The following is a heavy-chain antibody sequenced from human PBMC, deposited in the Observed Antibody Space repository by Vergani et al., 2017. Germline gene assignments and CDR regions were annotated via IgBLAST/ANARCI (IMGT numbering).Heavy chain of an antibody. CDR1: GFTFNRSG. CDR3: ARDLAYCHEGSCAL. D-gene: IGHD2-15*01. V-gene: IGHV3-30*02. Sequence: QVQLVQSGGGVVQPGGSLRLSCVASGFTFNRSGMQWVRQAPGKGLEWVAYVLFDGSNEYYADLVKGRFIVSRDNSNDALYLQMNSLRTDDTAVYYCARDLAYCHEGSCALWGQGSVVTVSS. CDR2: VLFDGSNE. J-gene: IGHJ4*02.